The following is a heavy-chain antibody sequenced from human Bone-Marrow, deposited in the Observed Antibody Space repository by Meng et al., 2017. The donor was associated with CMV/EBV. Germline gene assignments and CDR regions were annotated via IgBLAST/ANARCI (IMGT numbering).Heavy chain of an antibody. V-gene: IGHV3-48*04. CDR1: EFSFSSDS. Sequence: GASMDICYAASEFSFSSDSMSWVRQAPGKGLEWVSYISSSGSTIYYADSVKGGFTSSRDNAKNSLYLQMNSLRAEDTAVYYCANMGTYDFWSGYPPVILWGQG. J-gene: IGHJ3*01. D-gene: IGHD3-3*01. CDR3: ANMGTYDFWSGYPPVIL. CDR2: ISSSGSTI.